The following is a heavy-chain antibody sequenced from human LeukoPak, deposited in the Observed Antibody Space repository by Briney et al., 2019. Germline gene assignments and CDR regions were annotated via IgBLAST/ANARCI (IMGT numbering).Heavy chain of an antibody. V-gene: IGHV3-48*03. D-gene: IGHD3-10*01. CDR2: ISSSGTTA. J-gene: IGHJ4*02. Sequence: PGGSLRLSCAASGFSFSVYEMHWVRQAPGKGLEWISDISSSGTTAYYADSVKGRFTISRDNAKNSLYLQMNSLRAEDTAVHYCARVWFGEFGYYFDYWGQGTLVTVSS. CDR3: ARVWFGEFGYYFDY. CDR1: GFSFSVYE.